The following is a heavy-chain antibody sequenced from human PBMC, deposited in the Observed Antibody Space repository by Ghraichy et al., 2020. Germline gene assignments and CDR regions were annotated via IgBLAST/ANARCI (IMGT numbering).Heavy chain of an antibody. CDR3: VKIKGPNAFDI. Sequence: GGSLRLSCAASGFTFSNYWMHWVRHVPGKGLVWVSRINSDGSNTDYADSVKGRFTLSRDNAKNTLYLQMSSLRAEDTAVYYCVKIKGPNAFDIWGQGTMVTVSS. CDR1: GFTFSNYW. J-gene: IGHJ3*02. V-gene: IGHV3-74*01. CDR2: INSDGSNT.